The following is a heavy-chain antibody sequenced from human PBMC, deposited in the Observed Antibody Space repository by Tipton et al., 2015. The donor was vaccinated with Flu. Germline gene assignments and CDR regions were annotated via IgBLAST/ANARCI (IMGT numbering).Heavy chain of an antibody. J-gene: IGHJ4*02. Sequence: SLRLSCAASGFAFSSYWILWVRQAPGKGLVCVSRISHDGSITTYADSVKGRFTISRDSAKDTVYLQMNSLTVEDTAVYYCARVRNGDFYVDYWGQGTLVTVSS. CDR1: GFAFSSYW. CDR2: ISHDGSIT. D-gene: IGHD7-27*01. CDR3: ARVRNGDFYVDY. V-gene: IGHV3-74*01.